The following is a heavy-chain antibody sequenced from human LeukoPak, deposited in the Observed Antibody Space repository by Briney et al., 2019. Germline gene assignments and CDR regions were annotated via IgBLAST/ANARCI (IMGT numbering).Heavy chain of an antibody. CDR1: GFTVSSSY. J-gene: IGHJ4*02. V-gene: IGHV3-53*05. CDR3: ARGYCSSTSCHTGMAFDY. D-gene: IGHD2-2*02. Sequence: QAGGSLRLSCAASGFTVSSSYMSWVRQAPGKGLEWVSVIYSGGSTYYADSVKGRFTISRDNSKNTLYLQMSSLRAEDTAVYYCARGYCSSTSCHTGMAFDYWGQGTLVTVSS. CDR2: IYSGGST.